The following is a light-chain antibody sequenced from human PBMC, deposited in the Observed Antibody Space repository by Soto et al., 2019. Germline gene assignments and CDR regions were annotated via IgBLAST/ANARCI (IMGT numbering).Light chain of an antibody. Sequence: DIQMTQSPSSLSASVGDRVTITCRASQSFSSYLNWIQQKPGKAPKLLIYAASTLQSGVPSRFSVSGSGTDFTLPISSLQPEDCATYYFQQSYSTPFTFGPGTKVDIK. CDR2: AAS. J-gene: IGKJ3*01. CDR1: QSFSSY. V-gene: IGKV1-39*01. CDR3: QQSYSTPFT.